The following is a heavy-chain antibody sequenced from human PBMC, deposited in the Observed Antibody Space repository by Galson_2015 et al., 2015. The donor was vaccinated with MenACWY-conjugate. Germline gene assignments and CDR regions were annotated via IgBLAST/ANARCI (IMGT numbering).Heavy chain of an antibody. J-gene: IGHJ1*01. CDR3: ARIRYVPGTRHAEYFQH. CDR1: GFSLPTSGMC. CDR2: IDCDDDK. Sequence: PALENPPQPLTLTCTFSGFSLPTSGMCVSWIRHSPWKSLEWLARIDCDDDKCYSTSLKNRLTISKDTSKNQVVLTMTNMDPVDTATYYCARIRYVPGTRHAEYFQHWGQGTLVTVSS. V-gene: IGHV2-70*11. D-gene: IGHD1-1*01.